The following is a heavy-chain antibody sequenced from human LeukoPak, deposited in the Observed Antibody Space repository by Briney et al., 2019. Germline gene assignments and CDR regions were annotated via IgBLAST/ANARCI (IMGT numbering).Heavy chain of an antibody. V-gene: IGHV5-51*01. Sequence: GESPKISRKGFGYSFSISWIGWGPPMPRERLEWMGIIYPSDSDTRHSPSFQGQVTISVDKSISTAYLQWSSLKASDTAIYYCARMRGSYSFDYWGQGTLVTVSS. J-gene: IGHJ4*02. CDR1: GYSFSISW. CDR2: IYPSDSDT. D-gene: IGHD1-26*01. CDR3: ARMRGSYSFDY.